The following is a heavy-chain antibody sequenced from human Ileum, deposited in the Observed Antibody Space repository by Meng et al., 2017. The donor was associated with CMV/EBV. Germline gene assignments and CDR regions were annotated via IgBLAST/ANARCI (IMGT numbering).Heavy chain of an antibody. Sequence: ASGFTFSGHWMYWVHQAPGKGLVWVSRINADGSSINYADSVKGRFTISRDNAKNTLYLQMSSLSTEDTAVYYCTRGVNAAYGLFDYWGQGALVTVSS. J-gene: IGHJ4*02. D-gene: IGHD4-17*01. V-gene: IGHV3-74*01. CDR3: TRGVNAAYGLFDY. CDR2: INADGSSI. CDR1: GFTFSGHW.